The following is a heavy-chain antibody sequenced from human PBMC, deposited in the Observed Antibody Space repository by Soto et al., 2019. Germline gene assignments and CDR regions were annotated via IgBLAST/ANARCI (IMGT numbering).Heavy chain of an antibody. J-gene: IGHJ6*02. D-gene: IGHD3-9*01. Sequence: GGSLRLSCAASGFTVSSNYMSWVRQAPGKGLEWVSVIYSGGSTYYAQKFQGRVTITVDESTSTAYMELSSLRSEDTAVYYCARNLRYFDWLPSPYYYYGMDVWGQGTTVTVSS. CDR1: GFTVSSNY. CDR3: ARNLRYFDWLPSPYYYYGMDV. V-gene: IGHV3-53*05. CDR2: IYSGGST.